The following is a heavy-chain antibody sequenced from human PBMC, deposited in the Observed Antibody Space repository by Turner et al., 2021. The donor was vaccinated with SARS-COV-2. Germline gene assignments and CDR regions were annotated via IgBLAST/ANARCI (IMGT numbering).Heavy chain of an antibody. CDR1: GYTLTEFS. Sequence: QVQLVQSGAEVKTPGASVKVSCKVSGYTLTEFSMHWVRQAPGKGLEGMGAFDPEDGETIYAQKCQGRVSMTEDTSTDTAYMELSSLRSEDTAVYYCATVPVVPAAIGYYYYYGMDVWGQGTTVTVSS. CDR3: ATVPVVPAAIGYYYYYGMDV. V-gene: IGHV1-24*01. CDR2: FDPEDGET. J-gene: IGHJ6*02. D-gene: IGHD2-2*02.